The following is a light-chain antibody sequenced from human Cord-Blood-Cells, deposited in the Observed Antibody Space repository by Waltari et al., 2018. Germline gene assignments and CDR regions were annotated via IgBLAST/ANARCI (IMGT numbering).Light chain of an antibody. CDR2: DAS. Sequence: DIQMTQSPSTLSASVGDRVTITCRASQSISSWLAWYQQRPGKAPKLLIYDASSLESGVPSRCSGSGSGTEFTLTISSLQPDEFATYYCQQYNSYSPTFGQGTKVEIK. CDR3: QQYNSYSPT. V-gene: IGKV1-5*01. J-gene: IGKJ1*01. CDR1: QSISSW.